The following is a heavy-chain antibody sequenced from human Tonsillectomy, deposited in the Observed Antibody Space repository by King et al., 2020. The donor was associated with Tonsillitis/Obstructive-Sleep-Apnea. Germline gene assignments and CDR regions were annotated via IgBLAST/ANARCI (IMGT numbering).Heavy chain of an antibody. CDR2: IDHSGST. V-gene: IGHV4-34*01. CDR1: GGSFSGYY. J-gene: IGHJ3*02. CDR3: AREISTDAFDI. Sequence: VQLPQWGAGLLKPSETLSLTCAVYGGSFSGYYWRWIRQPPGKGLEWIGEIDHSGSTNYNPSLKSRVTISADTSKTQFSLNLSSVTAADTAVYYCAREISTDAFDIWGQGTMVTVSS.